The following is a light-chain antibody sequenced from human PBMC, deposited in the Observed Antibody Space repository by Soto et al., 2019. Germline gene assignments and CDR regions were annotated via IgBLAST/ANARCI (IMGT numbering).Light chain of an antibody. Sequence: DNQMTQSPPSLSASVGERVTITCQASQGIINYLNWYQQKPGKAPKLLIYEASNLETGVPSRFSGSGSGTEFTLTISSLQPEDTGTYYCQQYDNLPLFTFGPGTTVDIK. J-gene: IGKJ3*01. CDR2: EAS. CDR1: QGIINY. CDR3: QQYDNLPLFT. V-gene: IGKV1-33*01.